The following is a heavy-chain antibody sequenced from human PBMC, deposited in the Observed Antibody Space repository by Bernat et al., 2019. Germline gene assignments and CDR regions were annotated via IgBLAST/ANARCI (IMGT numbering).Heavy chain of an antibody. J-gene: IGHJ6*02. Sequence: QVQVVESGGGVVQPGRSLRLSCAASGFTFSNYAIHWVRQAPGKGLEWVAVISYDGSNKYYADSVKGRFTISRDNSQNTLYLQMNSLRAEDTAVYYCAKERYGMDVWGQGTTVTVSS. CDR2: ISYDGSNK. CDR1: GFTFSNYA. CDR3: AKERYGMDV. V-gene: IGHV3-30*01.